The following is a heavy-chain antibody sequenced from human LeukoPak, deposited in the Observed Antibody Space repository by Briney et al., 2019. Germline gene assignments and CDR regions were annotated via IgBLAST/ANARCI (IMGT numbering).Heavy chain of an antibody. D-gene: IGHD6-19*01. CDR2: IGTTGNTI. Sequence: GGSLRLSCAASGFNFSSYEMKWVRQPPGKGLEWVSHIGTTGNTIYYADSVKGRFTISRDNAKNSLYLQMNSLRAEDTAVYYCAKGITSGWYVSYYYYYMDVWGKGTTVTISS. CDR1: GFNFSSYE. CDR3: AKGITSGWYVSYYYYYMDV. J-gene: IGHJ6*03. V-gene: IGHV3-48*03.